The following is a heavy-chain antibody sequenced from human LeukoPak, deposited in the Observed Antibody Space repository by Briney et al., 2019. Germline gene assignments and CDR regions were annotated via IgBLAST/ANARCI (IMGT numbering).Heavy chain of an antibody. D-gene: IGHD6-13*01. CDR2: IYRGGNT. J-gene: IGHJ4*02. CDR3: ARGGARQQLVENYFDY. Sequence: PGGSLRLSCAASGFTVSSNYMSWVRQAPGKGLEWVSVIYRGGNTYYADSVKGRFTVSRDNSKNTLYLQMNSLRAEDTAVYYCARGGARQQLVENYFDYWGQGTLVTVSP. CDR1: GFTVSSNY. V-gene: IGHV3-53*01.